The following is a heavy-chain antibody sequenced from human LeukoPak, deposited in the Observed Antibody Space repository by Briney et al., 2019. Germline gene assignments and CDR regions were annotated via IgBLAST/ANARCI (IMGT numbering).Heavy chain of an antibody. CDR1: GGSSSSYY. CDR2: IYSTGST. V-gene: IGHV4-4*07. Sequence: SETLSLTCTVSGGSSSSYYWSWIRQPAGKGLEWIGRIYSTGSTNYNPSLKSRVTMSVDTSKNQFSLRLRSVTAADTAVYYCARQIASAGTAGFDFWGQGALVTVSS. J-gene: IGHJ4*02. CDR3: ARQIASAGTAGFDF. D-gene: IGHD6-13*01.